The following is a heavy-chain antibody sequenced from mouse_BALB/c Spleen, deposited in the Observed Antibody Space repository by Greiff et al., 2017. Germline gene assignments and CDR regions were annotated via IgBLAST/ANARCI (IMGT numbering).Heavy chain of an antibody. CDR2: IWSGGST. D-gene: IGHD2-1*01. CDR3: ARRGGNYHWYFDV. Sequence: VQLVESGPGLVQPSQSLSITCTVSGFSLTSYGVHWVRQSPGKGLEWLGVIWSGGSTDYNAAFISRLSISKDNSKSQVFFKMNSLQANDTAIYYCARRGGNYHWYFDVWGAGTTVTVSS. CDR1: GFSLTSYG. J-gene: IGHJ1*01. V-gene: IGHV2-2*02.